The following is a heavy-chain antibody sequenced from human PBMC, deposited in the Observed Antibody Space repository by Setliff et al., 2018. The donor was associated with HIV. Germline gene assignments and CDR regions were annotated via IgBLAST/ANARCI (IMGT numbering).Heavy chain of an antibody. D-gene: IGHD3-9*01. Sequence: ASVKVSCKASGYTFTDYYMHWVRQAPGQGLEWMGWINPNTGGTNYAQKFQGRVTVTRDTSISTAYMDLSRLRSDDTAVYYCARVAIHFEWSPPPSDYYHGMDVWGQGTTVTVSS. CDR3: ARVAIHFEWSPPPSDYYHGMDV. J-gene: IGHJ6*02. CDR2: INPNTGGT. V-gene: IGHV1-2*02. CDR1: GYTFTDYY.